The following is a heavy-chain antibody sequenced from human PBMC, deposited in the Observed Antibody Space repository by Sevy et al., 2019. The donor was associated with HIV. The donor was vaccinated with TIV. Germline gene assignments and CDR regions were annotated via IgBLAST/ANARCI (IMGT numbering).Heavy chain of an antibody. CDR2: RKQDGSEM. CDR1: GFTLRLYW. V-gene: IGHV3-7*04. D-gene: IGHD3-3*01. J-gene: IGHJ2*01. CDR3: ARVPEWLSFALDI. Sequence: GGSLRLSCVASGFTLRLYWMTWVRPAPGKGLEWVATRKQDGSEMYYGDSVRGRFTISRANAKSSVFLHMNSLRVEDTAVYYCARVPEWLSFALDIWGRGTLVTVSS.